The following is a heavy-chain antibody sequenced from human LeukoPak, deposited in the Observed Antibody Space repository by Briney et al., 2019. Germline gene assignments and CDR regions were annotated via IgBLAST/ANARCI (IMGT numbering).Heavy chain of an antibody. V-gene: IGHV1-46*03. J-gene: IGHJ6*03. CDR2: INPSGGST. Sequence: MXXVXXXXGQGLEXMVIINPSGGSTSYAQKFQGRVTMTRDTSTSTAYMELSSLRSEDTAVYYCASTPATIYYYYIDVWGKGTTVTVSS. CDR3: ASTPATIYYYYIDV. D-gene: IGHD2-2*01.